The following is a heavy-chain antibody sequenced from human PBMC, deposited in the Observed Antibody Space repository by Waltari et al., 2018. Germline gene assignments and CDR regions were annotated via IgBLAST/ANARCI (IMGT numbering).Heavy chain of an antibody. J-gene: IGHJ4*02. CDR1: GFTFSSYS. Sequence: EVQLVESGGGLVQPGGSLRLSCAASGFTFSSYSMNWVRQAPGKGLEWVSYLSSSSSTIYYAYSVKGRFTISRDNAKNSLYLQMNSLRAEDTAVYYCARDGGNIPKGLADYWGQGTLVTVSS. V-gene: IGHV3-48*04. CDR3: ARDGGNIPKGLADY. CDR2: LSSSSSTI. D-gene: IGHD2-15*01.